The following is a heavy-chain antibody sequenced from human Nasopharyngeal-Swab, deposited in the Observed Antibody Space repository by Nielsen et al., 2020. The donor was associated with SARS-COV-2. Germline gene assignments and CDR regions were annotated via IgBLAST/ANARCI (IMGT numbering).Heavy chain of an antibody. CDR3: VSSYYGSAY. CDR2: ITSTSSTI. D-gene: IGHD3-10*01. J-gene: IGHJ4*02. V-gene: IGHV3-48*04. Sequence: VRQAPGKGLEWVSYITSTSSTIYYADSVKGRFTISRDNAKNSLSLQINSLRAEDTAMYYCVSSYYGSAYWGQGTLVTVSS.